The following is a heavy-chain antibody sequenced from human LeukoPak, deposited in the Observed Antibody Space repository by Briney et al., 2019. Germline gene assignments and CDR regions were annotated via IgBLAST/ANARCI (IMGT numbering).Heavy chain of an antibody. CDR2: MNPNSGNT. CDR3: ARGHGIAAAGTDAFDI. Sequence: GASVKVSCKASGYTFNSYDINWVRQATGQGLEWMGWMNPNSGNTGYAQKFQGRVTMTRNTSISTAYMELSSLRSEDTAVYYCARGHGIAAAGTDAFDIWGQGTMVTVSS. D-gene: IGHD6-13*01. CDR1: GYTFNSYD. J-gene: IGHJ3*02. V-gene: IGHV1-8*01.